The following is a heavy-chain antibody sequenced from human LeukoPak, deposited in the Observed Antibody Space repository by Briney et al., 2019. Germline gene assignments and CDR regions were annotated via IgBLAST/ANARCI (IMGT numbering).Heavy chain of an antibody. Sequence: ASVKVSCKVSGYTLTELSMHWVRQAPGKGLEWMGGFDPEDGETIYAQKFQGRVTMTEDTSTGTAYMELSSLRSEDTAVYYCATTRGYYDSSGLDYWGQGTLVTVSS. V-gene: IGHV1-24*01. J-gene: IGHJ4*02. D-gene: IGHD3-22*01. CDR2: FDPEDGET. CDR1: GYTLTELS. CDR3: ATTRGYYDSSGLDY.